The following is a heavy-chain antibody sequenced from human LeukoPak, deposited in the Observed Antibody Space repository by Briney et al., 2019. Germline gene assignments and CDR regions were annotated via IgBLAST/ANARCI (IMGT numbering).Heavy chain of an antibody. J-gene: IGHJ6*02. D-gene: IGHD2-2*01. Sequence: PGGSLRLSCAASGFTFSSYAMSWVRQASGKGLEWVSAISGSGGSTYYADSVKGRFTISRDNSKNTLYLQMNSLRAEDTAVYYCAKGMDCSSTSCYEEAYYYYYYGMDVWGQGTTVTVSS. CDR1: GFTFSSYA. CDR3: AKGMDCSSTSCYEEAYYYYYYGMDV. CDR2: ISGSGGST. V-gene: IGHV3-23*01.